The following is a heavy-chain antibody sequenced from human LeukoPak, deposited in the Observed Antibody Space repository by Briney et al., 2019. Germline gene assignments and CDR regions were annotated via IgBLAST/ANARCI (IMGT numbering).Heavy chain of an antibody. J-gene: IGHJ4*02. CDR3: ARDLSGTTTFDY. CDR1: GGTFSSYA. D-gene: IGHD1-1*01. V-gene: IGHV1-2*04. CDR2: INPNTGDI. Sequence: ASVKVSCKASGGTFSSYAISWVRQAPGQGLEWMGWINPNTGDINYAQKFQDWVTMTRDTSISTAYMELSRLRSDDTAIYYCARDLSGTTTFDYWGQGTLVTVSS.